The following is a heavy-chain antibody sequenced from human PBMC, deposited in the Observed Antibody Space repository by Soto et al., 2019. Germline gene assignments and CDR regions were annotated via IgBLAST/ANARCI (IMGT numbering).Heavy chain of an antibody. V-gene: IGHV4-61*01. CDR3: AREGTYSRDWFDP. D-gene: IGHD6-13*01. CDR2: IYYSGST. J-gene: IGHJ5*02. CDR1: GGSISNPIYY. Sequence: SETLSLTCSVSGGSISNPIYYWAWIRQPPGKGLEWIGYIYYSGSTNYNPSLKSRVTISVDTSKNQFSLKLSSVTAADTAVYYCAREGTYSRDWFDPWGQGTLVTVSS.